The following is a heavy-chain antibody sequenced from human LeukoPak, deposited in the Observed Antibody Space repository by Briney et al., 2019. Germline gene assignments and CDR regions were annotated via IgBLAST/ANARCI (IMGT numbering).Heavy chain of an antibody. V-gene: IGHV1-3*01. Sequence: ASVKVSCKASGYTFTSYAMHWVRQAPGQRLEWMGWINAGNGNTKYSQKFQGRPTITRDTSASTAYMELSSLRSDDTAVYYCARVGVGRYDFWSGYYWWGQGTLVTVSS. CDR3: ARVGVGRYDFWSGYYW. CDR2: INAGNGNT. CDR1: GYTFTSYA. J-gene: IGHJ4*02. D-gene: IGHD3-3*01.